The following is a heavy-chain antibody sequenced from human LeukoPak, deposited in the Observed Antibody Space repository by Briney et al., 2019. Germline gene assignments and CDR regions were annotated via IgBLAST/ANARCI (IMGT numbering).Heavy chain of an antibody. J-gene: IGHJ3*02. CDR3: ARQRAWAGEWAFDI. CDR2: INYSGHT. D-gene: IGHD3-3*01. CDR1: GDSIRSSTYY. Sequence: PSETLSLTCIVSGDSIRSSTYYWGWIRQPPGKGLQRIGSINYSGHTYYSPSLMGRVTISVDASKNRFSLNLSSVTAADSVVYYCARQRAWAGEWAFDIWGQGTVVAVSS. V-gene: IGHV4-39*01.